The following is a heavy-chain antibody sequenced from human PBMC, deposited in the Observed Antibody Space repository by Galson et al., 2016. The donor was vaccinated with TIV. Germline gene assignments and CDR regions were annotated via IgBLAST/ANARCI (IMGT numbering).Heavy chain of an antibody. CDR2: ISGDSTHT. J-gene: IGHJ4*02. V-gene: IGHV3-21*06. CDR3: ARDVVGATFDR. Sequence: SLRLSCATSGFTFTKWRMNWVRQAPGRGLEWVSSISGDSTHTYYADSVKGRFTISRDYGKNSVYLQMSSLRVDDTAVYYCARDVVGATFDRWGQGTLVIVSS. CDR1: GFTFTKWR. D-gene: IGHD1-26*01.